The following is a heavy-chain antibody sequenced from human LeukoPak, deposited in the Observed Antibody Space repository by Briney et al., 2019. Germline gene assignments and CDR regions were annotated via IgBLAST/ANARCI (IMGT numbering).Heavy chain of an antibody. V-gene: IGHV3-53*01. D-gene: IGHD3-22*01. Sequence: GGSLRLSCPASGFTVSGNYMSWVRQAPGKGLEWVSVIYSDDRTYYADSVKGRFTISRDNSKNTLYLQMNSLRAEDTAVYYCTRDEDYYDSSGPDVWGKGTTVTVSS. CDR1: GFTVSGNY. CDR2: IYSDDRT. CDR3: TRDEDYYDSSGPDV. J-gene: IGHJ6*04.